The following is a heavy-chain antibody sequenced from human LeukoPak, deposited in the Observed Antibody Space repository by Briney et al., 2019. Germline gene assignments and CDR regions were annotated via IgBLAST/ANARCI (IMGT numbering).Heavy chain of an antibody. V-gene: IGHV3-21*01. Sequence: GGSLRLSCAASGFTFSSYTMNWVRQAPGKGLEWVSSISSTCTYIYYADSLKGRFTISRDNAKNSLYLQMNSLRAEDMAVYYCARDTARGPLVFMDVWGKGTTVTVSS. CDR3: ARDTARGPLVFMDV. CDR1: GFTFSSYT. CDR2: ISSTCTYI. D-gene: IGHD5-18*01. J-gene: IGHJ6*03.